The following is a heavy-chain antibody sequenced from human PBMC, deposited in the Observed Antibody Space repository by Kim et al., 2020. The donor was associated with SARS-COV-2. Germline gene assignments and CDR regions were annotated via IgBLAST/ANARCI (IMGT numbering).Heavy chain of an antibody. V-gene: IGHV4-39*01. CDR3: ARHVRSGWYYFDS. J-gene: IGHJ4*02. D-gene: IGHD6-19*01. Sequence: YSPPLTSRVTISVDTSKNQFSLKLSSVTAADTAVYFCARHVRSGWYYFDSWGQGTLVTVSS.